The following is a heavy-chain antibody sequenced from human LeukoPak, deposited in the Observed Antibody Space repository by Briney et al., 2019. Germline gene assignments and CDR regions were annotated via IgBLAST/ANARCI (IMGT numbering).Heavy chain of an antibody. Sequence: GGSLRLSCAASGFTFSSYEMDWVRQAPGKGLEWISYINPSGDSIFYADSVKGRFTISRENAKNSLYLQMNGLRAGDTAVYYCARSLEGNGWFDYWGQGTLVTVSS. CDR2: INPSGDSI. D-gene: IGHD6-19*01. J-gene: IGHJ4*02. CDR1: GFTFSSYE. CDR3: ARSLEGNGWFDY. V-gene: IGHV3-48*03.